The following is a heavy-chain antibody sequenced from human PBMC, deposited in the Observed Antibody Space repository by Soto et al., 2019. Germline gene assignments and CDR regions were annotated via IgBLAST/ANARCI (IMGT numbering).Heavy chain of an antibody. D-gene: IGHD3-3*01. CDR3: ARGLRFLGTTPGGMDV. J-gene: IGHJ6*02. Sequence: SVKVSCKASGGTFSSYAISWVRQAPGQGLEWMGGIIPIFGTANYAQKFQGRVTITADESTSTAYMELRSLRSEDTAVYYCARGLRFLGTTPGGMDVWGQGTTVTVSS. V-gene: IGHV1-69*13. CDR2: IIPIFGTA. CDR1: GGTFSSYA.